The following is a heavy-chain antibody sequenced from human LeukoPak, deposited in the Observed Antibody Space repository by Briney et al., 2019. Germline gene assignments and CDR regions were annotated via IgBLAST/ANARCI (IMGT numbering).Heavy chain of an antibody. CDR2: IDTAGNR. CDR3: VREGFYGVDCCAYFDL. J-gene: IGHJ2*01. Sequence: GGSLILSCAASGFTFCCYDMHWVRQTTGKGVECVSSIDTAGNRYYPDSVRGRFYISRDNAKNSFYLHMNSLRAGDTAVYYCVREGFYGVDCCAYFDLWGRGTLVTVSS. D-gene: IGHD2-21*02. V-gene: IGHV3-13*04. CDR1: GFTFCCYD.